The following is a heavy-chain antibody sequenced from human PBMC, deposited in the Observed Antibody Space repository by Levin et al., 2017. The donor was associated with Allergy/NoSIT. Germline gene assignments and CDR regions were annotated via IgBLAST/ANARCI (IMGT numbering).Heavy chain of an antibody. CDR1: GFTFRNYW. V-gene: IGHV3-74*01. J-gene: IGHJ3*01. Sequence: GGSLRLSCAASGFTFRNYWMHWVRQAPGKGLMWVSRINRDGTITSYADSVQGRFTISRDDAKNTVYLQLNSLRAEDTAVYYCAREFRDDYSTDTHDAFDVWGQGAMVTASS. D-gene: IGHD3-16*01. CDR3: AREFRDDYSTDTHDAFDV. CDR2: INRDGTIT.